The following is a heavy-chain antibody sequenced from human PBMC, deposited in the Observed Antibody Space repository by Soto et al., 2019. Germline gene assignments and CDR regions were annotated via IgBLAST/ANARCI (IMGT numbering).Heavy chain of an antibody. CDR1: GFTFSSYS. J-gene: IGHJ6*02. D-gene: IGHD2-8*01. Sequence: GGSLRLSRAASGFTFSSYSMNWVRQAPGKGLEWVASISSSSSYIYYADSVKGRFTISRDNAKNSLYLQMNSLSAEDTDVYYCARGVGANNSYYGMDVWGQGATVTVSS. CDR2: ISSSSSYI. CDR3: ARGVGANNSYYGMDV. V-gene: IGHV3-21*01.